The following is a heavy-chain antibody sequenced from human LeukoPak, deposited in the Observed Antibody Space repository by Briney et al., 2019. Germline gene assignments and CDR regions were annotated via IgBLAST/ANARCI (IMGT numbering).Heavy chain of an antibody. Sequence: PGGSLRLSCAASGLSFGSYGMHWVRQAPGKGLEWVAVISHEGSNKYYADSVKGRFTISRDNSKNMVYLQMNSLRAEDTAVYYCARTREQWQVLDYWGQGTLVTVSS. V-gene: IGHV3-30*03. CDR2: ISHEGSNK. CDR3: ARTREQWQVLDY. J-gene: IGHJ4*02. D-gene: IGHD6-19*01. CDR1: GLSFGSYG.